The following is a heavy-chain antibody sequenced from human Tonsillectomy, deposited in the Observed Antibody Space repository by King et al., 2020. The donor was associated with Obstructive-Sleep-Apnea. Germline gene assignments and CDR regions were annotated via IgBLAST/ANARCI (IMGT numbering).Heavy chain of an antibody. CDR1: GFTFSGSA. J-gene: IGHJ4*02. Sequence: VQLVESGGGLVQPGGSLKLSCAASGFTFSGSAMHWVRQASGKGLEWVGRIRSKANSYATAYAASVKGRFTISRDDSKNTADLQMNSLKTEDTAVYYCTGHYGSGQDYWGQGTLVTVSS. V-gene: IGHV3-73*01. CDR3: TGHYGSGQDY. CDR2: IRSKANSYAT. D-gene: IGHD3-10*01.